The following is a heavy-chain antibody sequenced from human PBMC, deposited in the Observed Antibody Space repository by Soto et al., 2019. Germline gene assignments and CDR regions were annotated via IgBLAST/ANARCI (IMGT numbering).Heavy chain of an antibody. CDR3: ARAGGGSWPNWFDP. CDR2: IKQDGSEK. V-gene: IGHV3-7*01. D-gene: IGHD2-15*01. Sequence: CILQAQGKGLEWVANIKQDGSEKYYVDSVKGRFTISRDNAKNSLYLQMNSLRAEDTAVYYCARAGGGSWPNWFDPWGQGTLVTVSS. J-gene: IGHJ5*02.